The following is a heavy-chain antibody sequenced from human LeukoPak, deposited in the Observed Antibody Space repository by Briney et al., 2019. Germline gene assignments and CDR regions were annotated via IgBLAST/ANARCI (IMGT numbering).Heavy chain of an antibody. V-gene: IGHV3-30*04. CDR1: GFTFGSYA. CDR3: ASPMVRGVIKVGPYGY. D-gene: IGHD3-10*01. Sequence: PGRSLRLSCAASGFTFGSYAMHWVRQAPGKGLEWVAVISYDGSNKYYADSVKGRFTISRDNSKNTLYLQMNSLRAEDTAVYYCASPMVRGVIKVGPYGYWGQGTLVTVSS. CDR2: ISYDGSNK. J-gene: IGHJ4*02.